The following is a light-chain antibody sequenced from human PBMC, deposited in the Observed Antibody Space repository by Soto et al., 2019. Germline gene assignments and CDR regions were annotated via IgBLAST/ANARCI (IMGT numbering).Light chain of an antibody. J-gene: IGKJ1*01. V-gene: IGKV3-11*01. CDR2: DAS. Sequence: EVGVAQSPATVSLSPGERATLSCRASQSVSSFLAWYQQKPGQAPRLLIYDASKRAIGIPARFSGSGPGTDFTLTISSLEPEDFAVYYCQQRRKWPKTFGQGTKVDIK. CDR3: QQRRKWPKT. CDR1: QSVSSF.